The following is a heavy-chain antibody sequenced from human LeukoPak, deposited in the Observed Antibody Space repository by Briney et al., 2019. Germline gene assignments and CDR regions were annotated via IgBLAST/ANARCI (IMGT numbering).Heavy chain of an antibody. J-gene: IGHJ6*03. V-gene: IGHV1-69*01. D-gene: IGHD6-13*01. Sequence: ASVKVSCKASGGTFSGYSISWVRQAPGQGLEWMGGINPIFGTANYAQKFQGRVTITADESTSTAYMELSSLRSEDTAVYYCARAEYSSSWYTPPYYYYYMDVWGKGTTVTISS. CDR2: INPIFGTA. CDR3: ARAEYSSSWYTPPYYYYYMDV. CDR1: GGTFSGYS.